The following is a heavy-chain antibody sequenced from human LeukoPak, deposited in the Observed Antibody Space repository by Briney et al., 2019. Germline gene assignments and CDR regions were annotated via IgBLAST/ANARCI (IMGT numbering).Heavy chain of an antibody. CDR2: IYYSGST. Sequence: SETLSLTCTVSGGSISSSSYYWGWIRQPPGKGLEWIGSIYYSGSTYYNPSLKSRVTISVDTSKNQFSLKLNSVTAADTAVYYCARLTYYYYYMDVWGRGTTVTVSS. CDR3: ARLTYYYYYMDV. V-gene: IGHV4-39*01. D-gene: IGHD1-20*01. CDR1: GGSISSSSYY. J-gene: IGHJ6*03.